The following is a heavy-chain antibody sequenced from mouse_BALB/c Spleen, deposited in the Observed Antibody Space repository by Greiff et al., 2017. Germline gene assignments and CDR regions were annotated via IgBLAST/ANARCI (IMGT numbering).Heavy chain of an antibody. J-gene: IGHJ2*01. D-gene: IGHD1-1*01. CDR2: IYPGSGST. V-gene: IGHV1-77*01. CDR1: GYTFTDYV. Sequence: QVQLQQSGPELVKPGASVKMSCKASGYTFTDYVISWVKQRTGQGLEWIGEIYPGSGSTYYNEKFKGKATLTADKSSNTAYMQLSSLTSEDSAVYFCATYYYGSSYPYYFDDWGQGTTLTVSS. CDR3: ATYYYGSSYPYYFDD.